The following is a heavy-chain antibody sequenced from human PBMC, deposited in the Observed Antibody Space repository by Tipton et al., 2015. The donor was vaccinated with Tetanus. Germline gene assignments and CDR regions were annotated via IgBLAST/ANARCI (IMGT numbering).Heavy chain of an antibody. V-gene: IGHV3-7*01. CDR2: INRNGGAY. Sequence: SLRLSCSASGFIFSDYWMSWVRQAPGKGLEWVANINRNGGAYYYVDSVKGRFTISRDEAMKSVYLEMSSLTVGDTAVYYCARDRGEDWTNFYYMDVWGKGATVIVSS. D-gene: IGHD3/OR15-3a*01. CDR1: GFIFSDYW. CDR3: ARDRGEDWTNFYYMDV. J-gene: IGHJ6*03.